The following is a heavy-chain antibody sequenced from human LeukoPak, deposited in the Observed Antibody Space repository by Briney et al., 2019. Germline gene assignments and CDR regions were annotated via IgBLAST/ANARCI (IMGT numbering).Heavy chain of an antibody. J-gene: IGHJ4*02. CDR3: ARGDCSGGSCYQTAYYFDY. CDR2: INHSGST. Sequence: KPSETLSLTCAVYGGSFSGYYWSWIRQPPGKGLEWIGEINHSGSTNYNPSLESRVTISVDTSKNQFSLKLSSVTAADTAVYYCARGDCSGGSCYQTAYYFDYWGQGTLVTVSS. CDR1: GGSFSGYY. V-gene: IGHV4-34*01. D-gene: IGHD2-15*01.